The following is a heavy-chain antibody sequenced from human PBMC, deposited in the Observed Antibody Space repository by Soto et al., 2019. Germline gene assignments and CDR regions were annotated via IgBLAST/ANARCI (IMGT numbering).Heavy chain of an antibody. CDR1: GHTFSSQD. CDR3: ARGRADYNSWLGLDY. Sequence: QVQLVQSGAEVEKPGASVKVSCKASGHTFSSQDINWVRQATGHGLEWMGWMNPNTGNTGYAQTFHCIVSMTRDTPINTADMELRSLRSEDTAVYYCARGRADYNSWLGLDYWGPGTLVTVAS. D-gene: IGHD3-10*01. V-gene: IGHV1-8*01. J-gene: IGHJ4*02. CDR2: MNPNTGNT.